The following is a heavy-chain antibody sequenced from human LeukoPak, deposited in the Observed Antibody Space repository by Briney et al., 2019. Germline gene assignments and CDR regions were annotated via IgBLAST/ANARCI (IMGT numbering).Heavy chain of an antibody. CDR2: IYYGGST. V-gene: IGHV4-39*01. Sequence: RASQTLSLTCTVSGGSISSTSYHWGWIRRPPGKGLEWIGSIYYGGSTYYNPSLKRRVTISVDTSKNQFSLKLSSVTAADTAVYYCARHAVDYDYVRGSYRYNYFDYWGQGTLVTVSS. CDR1: GGSISSTSYH. J-gene: IGHJ4*02. CDR3: ARHAVDYDYVRGSYRYNYFDY. D-gene: IGHD3-16*02.